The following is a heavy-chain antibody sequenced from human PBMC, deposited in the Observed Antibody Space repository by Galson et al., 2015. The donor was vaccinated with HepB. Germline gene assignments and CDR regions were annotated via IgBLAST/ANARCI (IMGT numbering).Heavy chain of an antibody. J-gene: IGHJ6*02. CDR3: TTGVSSGGYYYYGMDV. CDR1: GFTFSNAW. V-gene: IGHV3-15*07. Sequence: SLRLSCAASGFTFSNAWMNWVRQAPGKGLEWVGRIKSKTDGGTTDYAAPVKGRFTISRDDSKNTLYLQMNSLKTEDTAVYYCTTGVSSGGYYYYGMDVWGQGTTVTVSS. D-gene: IGHD2-15*01. CDR2: IKSKTDGGTT.